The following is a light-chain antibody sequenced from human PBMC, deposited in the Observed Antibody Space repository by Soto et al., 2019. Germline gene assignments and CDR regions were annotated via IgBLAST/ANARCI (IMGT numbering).Light chain of an antibody. CDR3: QQYNSYSRA. CDR2: KAS. J-gene: IGKJ1*01. Sequence: DIQLTQSPYTLSATVGDSVAITCMASQSINTWLAWFQQKPGQAPKLLIYKASSLQSGVPSRFSGSGSGTDFTLTISSLQPDDFATYYCQQYNSYSRAFGQGTKVDIK. V-gene: IGKV1-5*03. CDR1: QSINTW.